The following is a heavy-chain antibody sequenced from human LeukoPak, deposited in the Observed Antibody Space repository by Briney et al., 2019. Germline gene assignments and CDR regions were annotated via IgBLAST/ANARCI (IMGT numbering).Heavy chain of an antibody. CDR3: AGLGWFQAFVFDI. J-gene: IGHJ3*02. Sequence: HGESLKISCKGSGYSFTSYWIGWVQQMPGKGLEWMGIIYPGDSDTRYSPSFQGQVTISADKSISTAYLQWSSLKASTTAMYYCAGLGWFQAFVFDIWGQGTMVTVSS. CDR1: GYSFTSYW. D-gene: IGHD3-10*01. CDR2: IYPGDSDT. V-gene: IGHV5-51*07.